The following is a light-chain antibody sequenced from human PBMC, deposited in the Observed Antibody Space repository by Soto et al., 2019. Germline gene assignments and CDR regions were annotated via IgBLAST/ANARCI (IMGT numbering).Light chain of an antibody. V-gene: IGLV1-51*02. J-gene: IGLJ3*02. CDR1: SSNIGNNY. CDR2: ENN. CDR3: GTWDSSLSAGV. Sequence: QSVLTQPPSVSAAPGQKDTISCSGSSSNIGNNYVSWYQQLPGTAPKLLISENNQRPSGIPDRFSGSKSGTSATLDITGLQTGDEADYYCGTWDSSLSAGVFGGGTKLTVL.